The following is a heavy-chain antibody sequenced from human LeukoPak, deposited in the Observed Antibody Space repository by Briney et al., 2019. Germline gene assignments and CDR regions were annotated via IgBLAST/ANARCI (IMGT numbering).Heavy chain of an antibody. J-gene: IGHJ4*02. D-gene: IGHD1-14*01. Sequence: GGPLRLSCAASGFTVITNDMTWVRQAPGKGLEWVSVLYSDGNTRYADSVQGRFTISRDNSKNTLYLEMNSLSPDDTAVYYCARGVEPLAANTLAYWGQGTLVTVSS. CDR2: LYSDGNT. V-gene: IGHV3-53*01. CDR3: ARGVEPLAANTLAY. CDR1: GFTVITND.